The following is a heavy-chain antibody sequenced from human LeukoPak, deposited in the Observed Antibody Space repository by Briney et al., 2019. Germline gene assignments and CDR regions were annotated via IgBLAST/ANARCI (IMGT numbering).Heavy chain of an antibody. J-gene: IGHJ6*03. D-gene: IGHD1-7*01. Sequence: ASVKVSCKASGYTFTSYGISWVRQAPGQGLEWMGWISAYNGNTNYAQKLQGRVTMTTDTSTSTAYMELRSLRSDDTTVYYCARRVELGYYYYYYMDVWGKGTTVTVSS. CDR3: ARRVELGYYYYYYMDV. CDR1: GYTFTSYG. CDR2: ISAYNGNT. V-gene: IGHV1-18*01.